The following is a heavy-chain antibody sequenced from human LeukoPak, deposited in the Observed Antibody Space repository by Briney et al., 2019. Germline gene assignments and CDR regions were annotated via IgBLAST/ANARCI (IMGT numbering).Heavy chain of an antibody. J-gene: IGHJ4*02. V-gene: IGHV4-30-4*08. CDR2: IYYSGST. Sequence: SETLSLTCTVSGGSISSGDYYWSWIRQPPGKGLEWIGYIYYSGSTYYNPSLKSRVTISVDTSKNQFSMKLSSVTAADTAVYYCARDPAYDGNPGFDYSGQGTLVTVSS. CDR1: GGSISSGDYY. D-gene: IGHD4-23*01. CDR3: ARDPAYDGNPGFDY.